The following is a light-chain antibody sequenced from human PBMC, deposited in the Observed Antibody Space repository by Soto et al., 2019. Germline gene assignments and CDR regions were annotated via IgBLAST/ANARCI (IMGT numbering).Light chain of an antibody. CDR3: RSWASSLSAYV. J-gene: IGLJ1*01. CDR2: DDN. CDR1: SSNIRGNS. V-gene: IGLV1-51*01. Sequence: QSVLTQPPSVSAAPGQKVTISCSGSSSNIRGNSVSWYQQLPGTAPKLLIYDDNKRPSGIPDRFSGSKSCTSATLGITGFQTGDEADYYCRSWASSLSAYVFGTGTKVTVL.